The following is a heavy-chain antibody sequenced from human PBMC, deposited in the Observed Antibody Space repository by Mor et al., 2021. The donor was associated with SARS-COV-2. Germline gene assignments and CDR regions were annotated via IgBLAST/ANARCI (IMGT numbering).Heavy chain of an antibody. Sequence: SRVTISVDTSKSQFSLKLSSVTATDTAVYYCARDLYPYGSTWFDPWGQGTLVTVSS. V-gene: IGHV4-30-2*04. CDR3: ARDLYPYGSTWFDP. J-gene: IGHJ5*02. D-gene: IGHD3-10*01.